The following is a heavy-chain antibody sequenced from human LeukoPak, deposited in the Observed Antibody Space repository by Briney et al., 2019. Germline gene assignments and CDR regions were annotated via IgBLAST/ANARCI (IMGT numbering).Heavy chain of an antibody. J-gene: IGHJ4*02. D-gene: IGHD3-10*01. CDR2: IHGSGGST. CDR1: GFTFSSYA. Sequence: GGSLRLSCAASGFTFSSYAMGWVRQAPGKGLEWVSGIHGSGGSTYYADSVKGRFTISRDNSKNTVYLEMNSLRAEDTALYYCAKDRSLWFGELQNWGQGTLVTVSS. V-gene: IGHV3-23*01. CDR3: AKDRSLWFGELQN.